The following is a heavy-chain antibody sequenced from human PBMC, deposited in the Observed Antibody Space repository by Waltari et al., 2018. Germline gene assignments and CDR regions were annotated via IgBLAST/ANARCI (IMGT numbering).Heavy chain of an antibody. J-gene: IGHJ4*02. CDR1: GLTFNNYA. D-gene: IGHD1-20*01. CDR3: AKKDWGLTGTGLFDY. CDR2: LGAIGDST. Sequence: EVQLLDSGGGLVQPGGSLRLSCTTSGLTFNNYAMSWVREAPGKGLEWFSCLGAIGDSTCYAASVKGRFTISSDNSKNTLFLQMNSLRVDDTAIYYCAKKDWGLTGTGLFDYWGQGTLVTVSS. V-gene: IGHV3-23*01.